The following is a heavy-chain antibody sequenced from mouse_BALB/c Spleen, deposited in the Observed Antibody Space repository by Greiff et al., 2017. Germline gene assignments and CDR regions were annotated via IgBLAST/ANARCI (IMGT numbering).Heavy chain of an antibody. D-gene: IGHD2-4*01. CDR1: GYSITSDYA. CDR3: ASQISTMITYYAMDY. Sequence: EVQLQQSGPGLVKPSQSLSLTCTVTGYSITSDYAWNWIRQFPGNKLEWMGYISYSGSTSYNPSLKSRISITRDTSKNQFFLQLNSVTTEDTATYYCASQISTMITYYAMDYWGQGTSVTVSS. CDR2: ISYSGST. J-gene: IGHJ4*01. V-gene: IGHV3-2*02.